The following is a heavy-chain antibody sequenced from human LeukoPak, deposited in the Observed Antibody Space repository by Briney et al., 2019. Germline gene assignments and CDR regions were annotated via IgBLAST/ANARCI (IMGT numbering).Heavy chain of an antibody. V-gene: IGHV3-21*01. Sequence: GGSLSLSCASSVFTFSSYIRNGVGPPPWKGREGVSSISGGSWYIYYVDSVNGRFTISRDNDKNLLYVQMKSLRAEDTAVYYCARDHHRRLYDSQARDTFDIWGQGTMVTVSS. CDR3: ARDHHRRLYDSQARDTFDI. CDR2: ISGGSWYI. CDR1: VFTFSSYI. J-gene: IGHJ3*02. D-gene: IGHD3-22*01.